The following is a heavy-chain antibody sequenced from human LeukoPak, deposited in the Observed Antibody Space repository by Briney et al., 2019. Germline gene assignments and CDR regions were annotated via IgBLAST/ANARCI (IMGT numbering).Heavy chain of an antibody. Sequence: SCKASGGTFSSYAMSWVRQAPGKGLEWVSAISGSGGSTYYADSVKGRFTISRDNSKNTLYLQMNSLRAEDTAVYYCAKEGSSWYTPRYFDYWGQGTLVTVSS. V-gene: IGHV3-23*01. CDR2: ISGSGGST. CDR3: AKEGSSWYTPRYFDY. D-gene: IGHD6-13*01. CDR1: GGTFSSYA. J-gene: IGHJ4*02.